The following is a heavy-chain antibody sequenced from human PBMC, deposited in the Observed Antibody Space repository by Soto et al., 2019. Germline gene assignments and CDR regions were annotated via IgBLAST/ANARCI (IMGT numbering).Heavy chain of an antibody. CDR3: ATMAGTYPY. D-gene: IGHD1-26*01. CDR2: IDPGGSDT. J-gene: IGHJ4*02. Sequence: GGSLRLSCAASGFAFSRFPMHWVRQAPGKGLVWVSRIDPGGSDTTYADSVKGRFTISRDNAKNIVYLQMSSLRAEDTALYYCATMAGTYPYWGQGTPVTVSS. V-gene: IGHV3-74*01. CDR1: GFAFSRFP.